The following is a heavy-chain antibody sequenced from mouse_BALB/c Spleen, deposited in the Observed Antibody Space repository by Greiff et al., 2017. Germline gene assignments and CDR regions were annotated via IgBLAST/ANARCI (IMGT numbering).Heavy chain of an antibody. CDR3: TRGGEGLRRDFDY. CDR1: GFTFSSYT. V-gene: IGHV5-6-4*01. CDR2: ISSCGSYT. Sequence: EVKLMESGGGLVKPGGSLKLSCAASGFTFSSYTMSWVRQTPEKRLEWVATISSCGSYTYYPDSVKGRFTISRDNAKNTLYLQMSSLKSEDTAMYDGTRGGEGLRRDFDYWGQGTTLTVSS. D-gene: IGHD2-2*01. J-gene: IGHJ2*01.